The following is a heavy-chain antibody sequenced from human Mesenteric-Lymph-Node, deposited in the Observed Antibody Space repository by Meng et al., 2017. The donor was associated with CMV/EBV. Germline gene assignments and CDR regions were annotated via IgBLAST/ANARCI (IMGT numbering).Heavy chain of an antibody. V-gene: IGHV3-7*01. CDR2: IKPDGSEK. Sequence: GESLKISCAASGFTVSSNYMSWVRQAPGKGLEWVANIKPDGSEKYYVDSVKGRFTISRDNAKNSLYLQMNGLRAEDTAVYYCARKCFSCSEDYWGQGTLVTVSS. D-gene: IGHD2-15*01. J-gene: IGHJ4*02. CDR1: GFTVSSNY. CDR3: ARKCFSCSEDY.